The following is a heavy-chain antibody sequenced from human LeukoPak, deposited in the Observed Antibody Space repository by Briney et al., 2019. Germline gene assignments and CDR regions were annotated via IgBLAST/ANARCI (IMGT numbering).Heavy chain of an antibody. CDR1: GGSISSSSYY. V-gene: IGHV4-39*01. J-gene: IGHJ4*02. CDR2: IYYSGST. Sequence: PSETLSLTCTVSGGSISSSSYYWGWIRQPPGKGLEWIGSIYYSGSTYYNPSLKSRVTISVDTSKNQFSLKLSSVTAADTAVYYCASGTFAPVTLFDYWGQGTLVTVSS. CDR3: ASGTFAPVTLFDY. D-gene: IGHD4-11*01.